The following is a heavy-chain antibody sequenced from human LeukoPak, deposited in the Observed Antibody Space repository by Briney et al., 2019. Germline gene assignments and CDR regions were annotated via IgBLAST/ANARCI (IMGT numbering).Heavy chain of an antibody. D-gene: IGHD3-10*01. J-gene: IGHJ4*02. CDR2: ITSSGGST. CDR3: TRERRGNYFAFES. V-gene: IGHV3-11*01. Sequence: GGSLRLSCAASGFSVSDYCMSWIRQSPGKGLEWISYITSSGGSTKYADSVKSRFTISRDNAKNSVALQMNNLRAEDTAVYYCTRERRGNYFAFESWGQGTLVTVSS. CDR1: GFSVSDYC.